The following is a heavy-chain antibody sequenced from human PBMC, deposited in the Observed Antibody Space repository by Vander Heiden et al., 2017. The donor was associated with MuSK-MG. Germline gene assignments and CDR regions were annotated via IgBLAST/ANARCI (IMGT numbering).Heavy chain of an antibody. CDR1: GGSFSGYY. CDR2: INHSGST. J-gene: IGHJ5*02. V-gene: IGHV4-34*01. Sequence: QVQLQQWGAGLLKPSETLSLTCAVYGGSFSGYYWSWIRQPPGKGLEWIGEINHSGSTNYNPSLKSRVTISVDTSKNQFSLKLSSVTDADTAVYYCARGDYDFWSGYIDNWLEPWGQGKMVT. D-gene: IGHD3-3*01. CDR3: ARGDYDFWSGYIDNWLEP.